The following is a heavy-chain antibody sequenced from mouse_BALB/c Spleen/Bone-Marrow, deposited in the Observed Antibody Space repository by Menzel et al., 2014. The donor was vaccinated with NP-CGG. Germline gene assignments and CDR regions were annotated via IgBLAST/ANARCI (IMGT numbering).Heavy chain of an antibody. CDR2: ISYSGST. D-gene: IGHD1-1*01. V-gene: IGHV3-8*02. Sequence: ESGPSLVKPSQTLSLTCSVTGDSITSGYWNWIRKFPGHKLEYMGYISYSGSTYYNPSLKSRISITRDTSKNQYYLQLNSVTTEDTATYYGARGGSSSYNYAMDYWGQGTSVTVSS. J-gene: IGHJ4*01. CDR3: ARGGSSSYNYAMDY. CDR1: GDSITSGY.